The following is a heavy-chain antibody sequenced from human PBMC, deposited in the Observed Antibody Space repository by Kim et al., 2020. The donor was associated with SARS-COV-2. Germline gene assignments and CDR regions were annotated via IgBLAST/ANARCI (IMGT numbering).Heavy chain of an antibody. CDR3: ARGGYCSSTSCYSDY. D-gene: IGHD2-2*01. Sequence: QKFQGRVTMTRNTSISTAYMELSSLRSEDTAVYYCARGGYCSSTSCYSDYWGQGTLVTVSS. V-gene: IGHV1-8*01. J-gene: IGHJ4*02.